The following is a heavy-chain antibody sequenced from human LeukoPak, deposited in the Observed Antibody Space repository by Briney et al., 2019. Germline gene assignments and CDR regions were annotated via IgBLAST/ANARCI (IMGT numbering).Heavy chain of an antibody. CDR2: INPSGGST. CDR1: GYTFTSYY. D-gene: IGHD2-8*01. J-gene: IGHJ6*02. Sequence: GASVKVSCKASGYTFTSYYMHWVRQAPGQGLEWMGIINPSGGSTSYAQKFQGGVTMTRDTSTSTVYMELSSLRSEDTAVYYCARGGFDTNFFYYYYYGMDVWGQGTTVTVSS. V-gene: IGHV1-46*01. CDR3: ARGGFDTNFFYYYYYGMDV.